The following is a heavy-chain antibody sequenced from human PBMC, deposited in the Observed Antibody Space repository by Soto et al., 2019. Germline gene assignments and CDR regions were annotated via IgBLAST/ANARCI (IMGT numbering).Heavy chain of an antibody. Sequence: GGSLRLCCAGSGFTCSEYYTSWIRQAPGKGLEWLSYITSNGRTIHYADSVKGRFTISRDNAKNSLYLQMNNLRAEDTAVYFCARDRSIVATITGYYFDFWGQGNLVTVSS. CDR2: ITSNGRTI. V-gene: IGHV3-11*01. CDR1: GFTCSEYY. D-gene: IGHD5-12*01. CDR3: ARDRSIVATITGYYFDF. J-gene: IGHJ4*02.